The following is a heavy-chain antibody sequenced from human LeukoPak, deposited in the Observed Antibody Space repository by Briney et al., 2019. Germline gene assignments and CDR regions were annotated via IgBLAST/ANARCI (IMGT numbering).Heavy chain of an antibody. CDR2: IYYSGST. D-gene: IGHD6-13*01. Sequence: SGTLSLTCTVSGGSISSSSYYWGWIRQPPGKGLEWIGSIYYSGSTYYNPSLKSRVTISVDTSKNQFSLKLSSVTAADTAVYYCARSTYSSTFYYYYMDVWGKGTTVTVSS. J-gene: IGHJ6*03. CDR3: ARSTYSSTFYYYYMDV. CDR1: GGSISSSSYY. V-gene: IGHV4-39*01.